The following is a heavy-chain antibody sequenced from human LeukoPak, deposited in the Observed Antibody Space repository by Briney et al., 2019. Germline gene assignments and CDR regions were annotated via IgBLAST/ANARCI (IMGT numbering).Heavy chain of an antibody. V-gene: IGHV1-2*02. CDR1: GYTFTGYY. J-gene: IGHJ5*02. CDR3: ARPRPQGYDSSGYYP. D-gene: IGHD3-22*01. CDR2: INPNSGGT. Sequence: ASVKVSCKASGYTFTGYYMHWVRQAPGQGLEWMGWINPNSGGTNYAQKFQGRVTMTRDTSISTAYMELSRLRSDDTAVYYCARPRPQGYDSSGYYPWGQGTLVTVSS.